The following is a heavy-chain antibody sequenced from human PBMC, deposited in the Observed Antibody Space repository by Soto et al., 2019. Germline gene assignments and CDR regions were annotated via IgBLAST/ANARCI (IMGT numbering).Heavy chain of an antibody. CDR3: ARGGIVAVPAALSSYDDYTNYRFDS. J-gene: IGHJ4*02. CDR2: IIPMFAAT. CDR1: GGSFSDFA. V-gene: IGHV1-69*01. D-gene: IGHD2-8*01. Sequence: QVQLAQSGAEVRQPGSSVKVSCRASGGSFSDFAFSWVRQAPGQGLEWMGGIIPMFAATKYAQRFQGRVTITADESTRTVYLALSSLTSDDSAVYYCARGGIVAVPAALSSYDDYTNYRFDSWGQGTLVSVSS.